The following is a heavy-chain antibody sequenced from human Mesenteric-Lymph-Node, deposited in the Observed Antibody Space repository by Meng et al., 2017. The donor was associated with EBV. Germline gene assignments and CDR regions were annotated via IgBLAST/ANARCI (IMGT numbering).Heavy chain of an antibody. Sequence: QVHLVESGGVLVPPGRSLRLSCAASGFDFSISGMHWVRQAPGKGLGWVADIWYDGSHAYYADSVKGRFSISRDNSKNTVYLKMSSLTDEDTAIYYCATWGGAGDQFGYWGQGTLVTVSS. CDR3: ATWGGAGDQFGY. CDR2: IWYDGSHA. V-gene: IGHV3-33*01. CDR1: GFDFSISG. D-gene: IGHD3-16*01. J-gene: IGHJ4*02.